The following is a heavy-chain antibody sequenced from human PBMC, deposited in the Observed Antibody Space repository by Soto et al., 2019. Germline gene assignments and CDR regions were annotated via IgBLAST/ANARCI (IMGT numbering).Heavy chain of an antibody. J-gene: IGHJ4*02. D-gene: IGHD1-1*01. V-gene: IGHV3-23*01. CDR2: INKSGGSR. CDR1: GFTFNTFA. CDR3: AKGAEMPTIPFDY. Sequence: GGSLRLSCEASGFTFNTFAMSWVRQAPGRGLEWVSRINKSGGSRYYSDSVRGRFTVSRDNSKNTLFLQINSLRDEDTAIYYCAKGAEMPTIPFDYWGQGALVTAPQ.